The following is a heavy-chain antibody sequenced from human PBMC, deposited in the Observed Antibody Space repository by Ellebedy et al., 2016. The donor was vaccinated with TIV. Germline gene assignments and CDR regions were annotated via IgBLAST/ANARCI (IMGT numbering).Heavy chain of an antibody. CDR3: ARDPALPRGRFDT. CDR1: GGSISNSDYY. V-gene: IGHV4-39*07. CDR2: IYYSGSA. J-gene: IGHJ5*02. Sequence: MPSETLSLTCTVSGGSISNSDYYRNWIRQPPGKGLEWIGSIYYSGSAYYNPSLKSRVTVSVDTSQNQFSLNLSSVTAADTAVYYCARDPALPRGRFDTWGQGTLVTVSS.